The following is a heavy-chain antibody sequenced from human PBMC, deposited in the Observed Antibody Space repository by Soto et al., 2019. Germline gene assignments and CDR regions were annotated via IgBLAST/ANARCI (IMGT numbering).Heavy chain of an antibody. V-gene: IGHV1-18*01. CDR2: INTNNGNT. Sequence: QVQLVQSGAVVKKPGASVKVSCKASGYSFTSYGIGWVRQAPGRGLEWMGWINTNNGNTNSAQRLKGRVTMTADTSTRTAYMELRSLRFDDTAVYYCARDLLGSFDVWGQGTMVTISS. D-gene: IGHD2-15*01. J-gene: IGHJ3*01. CDR3: ARDLLGSFDV. CDR1: GYSFTSYG.